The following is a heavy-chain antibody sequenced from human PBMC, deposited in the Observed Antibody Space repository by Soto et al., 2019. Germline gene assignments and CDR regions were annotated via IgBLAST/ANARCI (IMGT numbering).Heavy chain of an antibody. CDR2: ISAYNGNT. CDR3: ARDRYDSSAYYAH. V-gene: IGHV1-18*01. J-gene: IGHJ4*02. D-gene: IGHD3-22*01. Sequence: QVQLVQSGAEVKKPGASVKVSCKASGYTFTSYGISWVRQAPGLGLEWMEWISAYNGNTTYAQKLQGSIIMTTDTSTSTAYMKRRSLRSDDTAVYYCARDRYDSSAYYAHWGQGTLVTVSS. CDR1: GYTFTSYG.